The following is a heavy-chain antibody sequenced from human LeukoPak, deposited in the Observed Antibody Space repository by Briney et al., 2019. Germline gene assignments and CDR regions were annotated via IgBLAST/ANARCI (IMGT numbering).Heavy chain of an antibody. CDR1: GGSISSGGYY. D-gene: IGHD3-10*01. Sequence: SETLSLTCTVSGGSISSGGYYWSWIRQPPGKGLEWIGYIYHSGSTYYNPSPKSRVTISVDRSRNQFSLKLSSVTAADTAVYYCARTGWDYYGSGSYGGRDYWGQGTLVTVSS. CDR3: ARTGWDYYGSGSYGGRDY. V-gene: IGHV4-30-2*01. J-gene: IGHJ4*02. CDR2: IYHSGST.